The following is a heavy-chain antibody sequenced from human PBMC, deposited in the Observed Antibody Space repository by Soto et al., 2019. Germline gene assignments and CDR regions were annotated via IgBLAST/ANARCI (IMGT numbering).Heavy chain of an antibody. D-gene: IGHD2-2*01. J-gene: IGHJ6*02. Sequence: SDTLSLTCRVSTGSINGYYWNWIRQSPGKGLEWIAFIYSSGSTNYNPSLKSRATISVDRSKNQVSLKLTSVTAADTAVYYCARGKRDSTSCLDVWGQGTTVTVSS. CDR2: IYSSGST. CDR3: ARGKRDSTSCLDV. CDR1: TGSINGYY. V-gene: IGHV4-59*01.